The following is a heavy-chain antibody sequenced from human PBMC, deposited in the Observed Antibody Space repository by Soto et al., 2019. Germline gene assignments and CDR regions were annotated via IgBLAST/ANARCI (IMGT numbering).Heavy chain of an antibody. Sequence: EVQVLESGGGLVQPGGSLRLSCVASGFTFSDFAMSWVRPAPGKGLEWVSSISGSGDTIYYTDSVKGRFTISRDNSNNTLYLQMHSLRADDTAEYFCAKLRGDGWHFHYWGQGTLVAVSS. J-gene: IGHJ4*02. CDR3: AKLRGDGWHFHY. V-gene: IGHV3-23*01. CDR2: ISGSGDTI. D-gene: IGHD6-19*01. CDR1: GFTFSDFA.